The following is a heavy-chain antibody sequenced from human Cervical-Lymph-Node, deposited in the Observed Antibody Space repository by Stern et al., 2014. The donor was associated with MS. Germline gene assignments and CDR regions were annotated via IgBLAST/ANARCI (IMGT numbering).Heavy chain of an antibody. V-gene: IGHV5-51*03. CDR3: ARPPPRRKWDDPNHGMDV. CDR1: GYTFTNNW. Sequence: EVQLVESGAEVKKPGESLKISCKGSGYTFTNNWIAWVRQMPGKGLEWMGIIYPDDSDIRYSPALPGPVTIPAEKTTTTASLPWSSLKAADSAVYYCARPPPRRKWDDPNHGMDVWGQGTTVTVSS. J-gene: IGHJ6*02. CDR2: IYPDDSDI. D-gene: IGHD1-1*01.